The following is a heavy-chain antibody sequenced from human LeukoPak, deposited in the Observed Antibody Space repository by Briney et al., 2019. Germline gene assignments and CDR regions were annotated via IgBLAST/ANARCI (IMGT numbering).Heavy chain of an antibody. CDR3: ASPYCSSTSCYAPFDY. CDR2: IIPIFGTA. J-gene: IGHJ4*02. D-gene: IGHD2-2*01. Sequence: GASVKVSCKASGFTFTGYYLHWVRQAPGQGLEWMGGIIPIFGTANYAQKFQGRVTITADESTSTAYMELSSLRSEDTAVYYCASPYCSSTSCYAPFDYWGQGTLVTVSS. V-gene: IGHV1-69*13. CDR1: GFTFTGYY.